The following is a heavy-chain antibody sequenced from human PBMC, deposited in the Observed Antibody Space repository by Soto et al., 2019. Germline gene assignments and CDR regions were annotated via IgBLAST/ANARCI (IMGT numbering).Heavy chain of an antibody. J-gene: IGHJ6*02. CDR2: ISSSGSTI. D-gene: IGHD3-22*01. V-gene: IGHV3-48*03. CDR3: ASSDSSGSYYYYYGMDV. CDR1: GFTFSSYE. Sequence: PGGSPRLSCAASGFTFSSYEMNWVRQAPGKGLEWVSYISSSGSTIYYADSVKGRFTISRDNAKNSLYLQMNSLRAEDTAVYYCASSDSSGSYYYYYGMDVWGQGTTVTVSS.